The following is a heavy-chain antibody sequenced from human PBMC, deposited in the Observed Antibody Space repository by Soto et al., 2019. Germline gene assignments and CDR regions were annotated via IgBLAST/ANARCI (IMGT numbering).Heavy chain of an antibody. V-gene: IGHV4-59*05. D-gene: IGHD3-3*01. CDR3: ASQMSLPTIFGVVIYFDY. Sequence: SETLSLTCAVYGGSFSGNYWGWIRKPPGKGLEWIGSIYYSGSTYYNPSLKSRVTISVDTSKNQFSLKLSSVTAADTAVYYCASQMSLPTIFGVVIYFDYWGQGTLVTVSS. CDR1: GGSFSGNY. J-gene: IGHJ4*02. CDR2: IYYSGST.